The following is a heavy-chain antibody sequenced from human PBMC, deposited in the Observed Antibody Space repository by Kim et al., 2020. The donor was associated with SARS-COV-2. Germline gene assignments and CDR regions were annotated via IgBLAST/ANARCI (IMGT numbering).Heavy chain of an antibody. CDR1: GGSISSGGYY. D-gene: IGHD3-16*01. CDR2: IYYSGST. CDR3: ASWGLTIDAFDI. V-gene: IGHV4-31*03. Sequence: SETLSLTCTVSGGSISSGGYYWSWIRQHPGKGLEWIGYIYYSGSTYYNPSLKSRVTISVDTSKNQFSLKLSSVTAADTAVYYCASWGLTIDAFDIWGQGTMVTVSS. J-gene: IGHJ3*02.